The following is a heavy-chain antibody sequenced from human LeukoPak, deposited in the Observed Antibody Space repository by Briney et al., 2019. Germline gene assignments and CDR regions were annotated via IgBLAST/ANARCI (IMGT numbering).Heavy chain of an antibody. CDR3: ARDRGVTPRRNYFDH. D-gene: IGHD2-8*01. CDR2: ISGSAGTS. V-gene: IGHV3-23*01. J-gene: IGHJ4*02. Sequence: GGSLRLSCAASGFPFSDYAMSWVRQAPGKGLEWVSGISGSAGTSYHADSVKGRFTISRDNSKNTLYLQMNSLRVEDTAVYYCARDRGVTPRRNYFDHWGQGSLVAVSS. CDR1: GFPFSDYA.